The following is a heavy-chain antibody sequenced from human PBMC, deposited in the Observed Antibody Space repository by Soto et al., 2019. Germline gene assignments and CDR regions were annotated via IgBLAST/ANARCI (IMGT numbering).Heavy chain of an antibody. CDR1: GGSISSYY. V-gene: IGHV4-59*08. CDR2: IYYSGST. D-gene: IGHD3-9*01. CDR3: ASQPNYDILTGYRGRFFDY. Sequence: SETLSLTCTVSGGSISSYYWSWIRQPPGKGLEWIGYIYYSGSTNYNPSLKSRVTISVDTSKNQFSLKLSSVTAADTAVYYCASQPNYDILTGYRGRFFDYWGQGTLVTVSS. J-gene: IGHJ4*02.